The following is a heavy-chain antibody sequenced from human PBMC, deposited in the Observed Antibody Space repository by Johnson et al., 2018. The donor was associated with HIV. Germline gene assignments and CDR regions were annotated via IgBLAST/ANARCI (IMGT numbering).Heavy chain of an antibody. CDR2: IRSSGSTI. V-gene: IGHV3-11*04. J-gene: IGHJ3*02. D-gene: IGHD1-20*01. CDR3: AGGNNWNDEDIDAFDI. CDR1: GFTFSDYY. Sequence: VQLVESGGGLVKPGGSLRLSCAASGFTFSDYYMSWIRQAPGKGLEWVSYIRSSGSTIYYADSVKGRFTTSRDNAKNSLYLQMNSLRAEDTAVYYCAGGNNWNDEDIDAFDIWGQGTMVTVSS.